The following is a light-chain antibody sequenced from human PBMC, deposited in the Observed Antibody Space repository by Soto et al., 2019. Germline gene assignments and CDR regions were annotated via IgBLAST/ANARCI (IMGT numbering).Light chain of an antibody. CDR3: QQYNNWPPVT. Sequence: EILMTQSPATLSVSPGERATLSCRASQSVSSKLAWYQQKPGQAPRLLIYGASTRATGIPARFTGSGSGTEFTLTISSLQYEDFAVYYCQQYNNWPPVTFGQGTKVDIK. CDR1: QSVSSK. J-gene: IGKJ1*01. CDR2: GAS. V-gene: IGKV3-15*01.